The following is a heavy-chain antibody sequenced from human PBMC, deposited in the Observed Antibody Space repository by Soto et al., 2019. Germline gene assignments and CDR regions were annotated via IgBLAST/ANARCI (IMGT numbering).Heavy chain of an antibody. Sequence: QVQLVESGGGVVQPGRSLRLSCAASGFTFSSYGMHWVRQAPGKGLEWVAVISYDGSNKYYADSVKGRFTISRDNSKNTLYLQMNSLGAEDTAVYYCAKAHYYGSGSLWFDPWGQGTLVTVSS. CDR3: AKAHYYGSGSLWFDP. J-gene: IGHJ5*02. CDR1: GFTFSSYG. CDR2: ISYDGSNK. V-gene: IGHV3-30*18. D-gene: IGHD3-10*01.